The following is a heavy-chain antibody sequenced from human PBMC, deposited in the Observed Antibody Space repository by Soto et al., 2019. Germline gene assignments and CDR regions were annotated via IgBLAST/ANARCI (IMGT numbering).Heavy chain of an antibody. V-gene: IGHV4-31*01. CDR3: ARAHAMITFGGVIAQDWFEP. CDR1: GCSSVIGGYC. D-gene: IGHD3-16*02. Sequence: KPSSTXSLTCTFSGCSSVIGGYCLSGIRQHPGSVLDWIGYIYYSGSTYYNPSLKSLVTISLDTSKNQFSLKLSSVTAADTAVYYCARAHAMITFGGVIAQDWFEPWGQGTLV. CDR2: IYYSGST. J-gene: IGHJ5*02.